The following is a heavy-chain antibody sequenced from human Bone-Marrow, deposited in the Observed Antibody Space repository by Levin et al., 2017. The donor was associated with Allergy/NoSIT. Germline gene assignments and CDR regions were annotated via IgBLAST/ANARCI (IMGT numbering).Heavy chain of an antibody. CDR3: ARDLGSGSSTTCMDV. J-gene: IGHJ6*02. Sequence: NPGGSLRLSCTASGFSFSDYYMTWIRQSPGKGLEWIAYIGKSEDTKFHAESVRGRFTISRDNAKNSLYLHMKSLKAEDTAVYYCARDLGSGSSTTCMDVWGPGTTVSVSS. V-gene: IGHV3-11*01. D-gene: IGHD2-2*01. CDR1: GFSFSDYY. CDR2: IGKSEDTK.